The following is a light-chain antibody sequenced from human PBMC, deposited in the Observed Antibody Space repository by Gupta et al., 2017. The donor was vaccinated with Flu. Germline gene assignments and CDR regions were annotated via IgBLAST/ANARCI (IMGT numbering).Light chain of an antibody. J-gene: IGKJ1*01. Sequence: DIQLTQSPSFLSASVADRVTISCRASQGIGSYLAWYQQKPGKAPKLLIYGASTLQSGVPSRFSGSGSGTEFTLTISSLQPEDFATYYCQQVNSYPPWTFGQGTKVEV. CDR1: QGIGSY. V-gene: IGKV1-9*01. CDR2: GAS. CDR3: QQVNSYPPWT.